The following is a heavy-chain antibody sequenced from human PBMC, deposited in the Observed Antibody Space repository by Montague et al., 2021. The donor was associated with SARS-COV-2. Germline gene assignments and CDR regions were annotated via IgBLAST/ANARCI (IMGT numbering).Heavy chain of an antibody. CDR1: GGSFSGYY. D-gene: IGHD3-3*01. CDR2: INQSGRT. J-gene: IGHJ3*02. V-gene: IGHV4-34*01. Sequence: SETLSLACAVYGGSFSGYYWSWIRQPPEKGLEWIGEINQSGRTNNNPSLKSRVIISVDTSKNQFSLKLSSVTAADTAVYYCARGTGPRSITLFGVIISGHVFDIWGQGTMVTVSS. CDR3: ARGTGPRSITLFGVIISGHVFDI.